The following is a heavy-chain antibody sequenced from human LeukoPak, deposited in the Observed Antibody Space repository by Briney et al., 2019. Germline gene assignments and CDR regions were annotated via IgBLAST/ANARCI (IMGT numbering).Heavy chain of an antibody. D-gene: IGHD3-22*01. J-gene: IGHJ1*01. CDR1: GYTFTGYY. CDR2: INPNSGGT. CDR3: ARDRNYYDSSGPSQH. Sequence: ASVKVSCKASGYTFTGYYMHWVRQAPGQGLEWMGWINPNSGGTNYAQKFQGRVTMTRDTSISTAYMELSRLRSDDTAVYYCARDRNYYDSSGPSQHWGQGTLVTVSS. V-gene: IGHV1-2*02.